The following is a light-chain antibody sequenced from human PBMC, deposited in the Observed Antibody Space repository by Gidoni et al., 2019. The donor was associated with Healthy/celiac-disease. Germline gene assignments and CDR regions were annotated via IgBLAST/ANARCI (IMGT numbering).Light chain of an antibody. CDR1: QDISNY. Sequence: DIQMTQSPSSLSASVGDRVTITCQASQDISNYLNWSQQKPGKAPKLLIYDASNLETGVPSRFSGSGSGTDFTFTISSLQPEDIATYYCQQYDNLQAFGGGTKVEIK. V-gene: IGKV1-33*01. J-gene: IGKJ4*01. CDR2: DAS. CDR3: QQYDNLQA.